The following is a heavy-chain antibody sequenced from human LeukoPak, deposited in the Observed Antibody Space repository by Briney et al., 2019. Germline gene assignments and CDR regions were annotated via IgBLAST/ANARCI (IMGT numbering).Heavy chain of an antibody. J-gene: IGHJ4*02. CDR3: ARSPYYYDSSGYFDNY. CDR2: MNPNSGNT. V-gene: IGHV1-8*01. D-gene: IGHD3-22*01. Sequence: EASVKVSCKASGYTFTSYDINWVRQATGQGLEWMGWMNPNSGNTGYAQKFQGRVTMTRNTSISTAYMELSSPRPEDTAVYYCARSPYYYDSSGYFDNYWGQGTLVTVSS. CDR1: GYTFTSYD.